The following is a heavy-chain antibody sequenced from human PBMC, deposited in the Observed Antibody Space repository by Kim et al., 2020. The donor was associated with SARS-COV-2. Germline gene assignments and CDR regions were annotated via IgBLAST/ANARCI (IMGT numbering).Heavy chain of an antibody. D-gene: IGHD2-15*01. V-gene: IGHV3-30*04. CDR3: ARDFVRGYCSGGSCYSLAY. Sequence: GGSLTLSCAASGFTFSSYAMHWVRQAPGKGLEWVAVISYDGSNKYYVDSVKGRFTISRDNSKNTLYLQMNSLRAEDTAVYYCARDFVRGYCSGGSCYSLAYWGQGTLVTVSS. J-gene: IGHJ4*02. CDR2: ISYDGSNK. CDR1: GFTFSSYA.